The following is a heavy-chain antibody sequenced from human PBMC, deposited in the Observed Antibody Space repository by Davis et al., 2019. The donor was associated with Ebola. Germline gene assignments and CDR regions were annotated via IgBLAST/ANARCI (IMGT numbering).Heavy chain of an antibody. D-gene: IGHD6-19*01. CDR3: ARIAVAGGGRMDV. J-gene: IGHJ6*02. CDR2: VRNKVNYYTT. CDR1: GFTFSSYS. V-gene: IGHV3-72*01. Sequence: GGSLRLSCAASGFTFSSYSMNWVRQAPGKGLEWVGRVRNKVNYYTTDYAASVKGRFTVSRDDAKKLLYLQMSSLKSEDTAVYYCARIAVAGGGRMDVWGQGTTVIVSS.